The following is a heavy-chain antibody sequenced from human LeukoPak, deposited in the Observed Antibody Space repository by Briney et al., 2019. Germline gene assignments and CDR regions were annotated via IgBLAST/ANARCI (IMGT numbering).Heavy chain of an antibody. V-gene: IGHV3-21*01. Sequence: KPGGSLRLSCAASGFTFSSYSMNWVRQAPGKGLEWVSSISSSSSYIYYADSVKGRFTISRDNAKNSLYLQMNSLRAEDTAVYYCARDKSPYSGSYSDYWGQGTLVTVSS. CDR3: ARDKSPYSGSYSDY. D-gene: IGHD1-26*01. CDR2: ISSSSSYI. CDR1: GFTFSSYS. J-gene: IGHJ4*02.